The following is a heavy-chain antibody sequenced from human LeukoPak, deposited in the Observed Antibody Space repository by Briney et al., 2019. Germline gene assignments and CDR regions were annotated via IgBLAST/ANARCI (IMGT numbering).Heavy chain of an antibody. CDR3: ARDRSSSWYANNWFDP. CDR2: IKQDGSEK. CDR1: GFTSSSYW. Sequence: GGSLRLSCAASGFTSSSYWMSWVRQAPGKGLEWVANIKQDGSEKYYVDSVKGRFTISTDNAKNSLYLQMNSLRAEDTAVYYCARDRSSSWYANNWFDPWAREPWSPSPQ. D-gene: IGHD6-13*01. V-gene: IGHV3-7*01. J-gene: IGHJ5*02.